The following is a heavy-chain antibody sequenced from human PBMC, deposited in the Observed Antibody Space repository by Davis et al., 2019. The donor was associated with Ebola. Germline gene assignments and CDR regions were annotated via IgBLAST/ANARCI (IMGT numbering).Heavy chain of an antibody. Sequence: PGGSLRLSCAASGFTFSSYSMSRVRYAPGQVLEWVSDISGSGSITYYADSVKGRFTISRDNSKNTLYLQMNSLRAEETGVYYCGKLSDFRLVIICTFDYWGQGTLVTVSS. CDR2: ISGSGSIT. J-gene: IGHJ4*02. D-gene: IGHD3-3*01. CDR3: GKLSDFRLVIICTFDY. CDR1: GFTFSSYS. V-gene: IGHV3-23*01.